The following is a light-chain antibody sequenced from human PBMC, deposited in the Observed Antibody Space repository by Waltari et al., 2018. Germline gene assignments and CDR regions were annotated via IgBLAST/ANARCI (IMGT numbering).Light chain of an antibody. J-gene: IGLJ2*01. CDR1: STNIGSNT. CDR2: NTN. V-gene: IGLV1-44*01. Sequence: QSLLTQPPSTSGTPGQTVSITCSGTSTNIGSNTVNWYQQIPGTATKRLIYNTNQRPSGVPDRFSGSKSGTSASLTRSGLQSEDEADYYCTAWDNNLNGSFGGGTKVTVL. CDR3: TAWDNNLNGS.